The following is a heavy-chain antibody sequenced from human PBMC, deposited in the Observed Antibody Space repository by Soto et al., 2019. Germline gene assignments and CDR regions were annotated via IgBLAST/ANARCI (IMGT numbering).Heavy chain of an antibody. J-gene: IGHJ6*02. CDR1: GFTVSSNY. CDR3: ARMGVVPFYFYGMDV. CDR2: IYSGGST. V-gene: IGHV3-66*01. Sequence: EVQLVESGGGLVQPGGSLRLSCAASGFTVSSNYMSWVRQAPGKGLEWVSVIYSGGSTYYADSVKGRFTISRDNSKNTLYFQMNSLRAEDTAVYYCARMGVVPFYFYGMDVWGQGTTVTVSS. D-gene: IGHD3-10*01.